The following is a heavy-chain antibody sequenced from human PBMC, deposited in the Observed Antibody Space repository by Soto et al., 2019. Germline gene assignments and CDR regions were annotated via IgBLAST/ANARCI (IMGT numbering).Heavy chain of an antibody. Sequence: QVQLVQSGAEVKKPGSSVKVSCKASGGTFSSYAISWVRQAPGQGLEWMGGIIPISDTTNYAQKFQGRVTITPDESTSTAYMELSSPRSEETAVYYCARSQGSSTSLEIYYSYYYGMDVWGQGTTVTVSS. CDR3: ARSQGSSTSLEIYYSYYYGMDV. V-gene: IGHV1-69*01. CDR1: GGTFSSYA. CDR2: IIPISDTT. D-gene: IGHD2-2*01. J-gene: IGHJ6*02.